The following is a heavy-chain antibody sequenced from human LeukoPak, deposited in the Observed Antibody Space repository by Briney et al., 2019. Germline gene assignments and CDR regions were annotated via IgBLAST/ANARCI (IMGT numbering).Heavy chain of an antibody. CDR2: ISGSGGST. CDR1: GFTFSSYA. Sequence: GGSLRLSCAASGFTFSSYAKSWVRQAPGKGLEWVSAISGSGGSTYYADSVKGRFTISRDNSKNTLYLQMNSLRAEDTAVYYCAKGGYCSGGSCYPYYFDYWGQGTLVTVSS. J-gene: IGHJ4*02. D-gene: IGHD2-15*01. CDR3: AKGGYCSGGSCYPYYFDY. V-gene: IGHV3-23*01.